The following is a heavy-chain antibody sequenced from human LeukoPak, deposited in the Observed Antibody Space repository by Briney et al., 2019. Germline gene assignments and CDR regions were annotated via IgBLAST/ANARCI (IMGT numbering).Heavy chain of an antibody. V-gene: IGHV3-23*01. D-gene: IGHD5-18*01. CDR3: ARALVIDY. CDR1: GFTFSSYG. CDR2: ISGSGGST. J-gene: IGHJ4*02. Sequence: PGGTLRLSCAASGFTFSSYGMSWVRQALGKGLEWVSAISGSGGSTYYADSVKGRFTISRDNSKNTLYLQMNSLRAEDTAVYYCARALVIDYWGQGTLVTVSS.